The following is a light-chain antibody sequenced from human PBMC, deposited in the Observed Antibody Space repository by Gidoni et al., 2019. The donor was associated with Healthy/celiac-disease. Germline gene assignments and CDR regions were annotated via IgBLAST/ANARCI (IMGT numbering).Light chain of an antibody. CDR1: QSVSSSY. CDR3: QQYGSSPRT. CDR2: GAS. V-gene: IGKV3-20*01. Sequence: EIVLTQSPGTLSLSPGERATLSCRASQSVSSSYLAWYQQKPGQAPRLLIYGASSRATGIPDRFSGSGSGTDFTLTISRLEPEAFAVYYCQQYGSSPRTFXXXTKVEIK. J-gene: IGKJ1*01.